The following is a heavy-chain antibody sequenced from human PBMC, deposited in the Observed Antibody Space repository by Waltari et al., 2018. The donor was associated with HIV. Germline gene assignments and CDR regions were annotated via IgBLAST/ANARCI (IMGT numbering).Heavy chain of an antibody. D-gene: IGHD1-26*01. Sequence: EVQLVESGGGLVQPGGSLRLSCAASGFTFSSYSMNWVRQAPGKGLGWVSYISSSGSTIYYADSVRGPFTISRDNAKNSLYLQLNSLRAEDTAVYYCARDYSGTYADFDYWGQGTLVTVSS. CDR2: ISSSGSTI. V-gene: IGHV3-48*01. J-gene: IGHJ4*02. CDR1: GFTFSSYS. CDR3: ARDYSGTYADFDY.